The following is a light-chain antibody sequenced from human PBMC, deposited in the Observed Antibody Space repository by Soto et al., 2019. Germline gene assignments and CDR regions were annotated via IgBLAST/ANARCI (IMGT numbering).Light chain of an antibody. J-gene: IGKJ4*01. CDR3: QQHGSSQT. Sequence: EIMLTQSPGTLSLSPGERAALSCRASQSVSSTYLAWYQQKPGQAPRLLIYGASSRATGIPDRFSGSGSGTDFTLTISRLEPEDFALYYCQQHGSSQTFGGGTKVEIK. V-gene: IGKV3-20*01. CDR2: GAS. CDR1: QSVSSTY.